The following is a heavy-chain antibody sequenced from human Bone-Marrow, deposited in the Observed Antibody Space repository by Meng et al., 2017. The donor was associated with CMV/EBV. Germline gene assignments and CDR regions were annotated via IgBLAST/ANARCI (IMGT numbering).Heavy chain of an antibody. D-gene: IGHD6-6*01. CDR2: IRVYNGDT. CDR1: SYTCTTYG. V-gene: IGHV1-18*01. J-gene: IGHJ5*02. Sequence: KASSYTCTTYGMRWVRQDPGQGLEWMRWIRVYNGDTNCAQKFQGRVTMTTDTSKSTAYMELKSLTSDDAAVYYYARDQVAVRPGWFDPWGQGTLVTVSS. CDR3: ARDQVAVRPGWFDP.